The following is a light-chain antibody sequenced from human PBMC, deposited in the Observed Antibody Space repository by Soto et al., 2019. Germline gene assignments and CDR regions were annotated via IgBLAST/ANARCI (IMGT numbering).Light chain of an antibody. Sequence: QSVLIQPRSVSGSPGQSVTISCTGTSSDVGGYNYVSWYQQHPGKAPKLMIYDVSKRPSGVPDRFSGSKSGNTASLTISGLQAEDEADYYCCSYAGSYTHYVFGTGTKVTVL. CDR3: CSYAGSYTHYV. V-gene: IGLV2-11*01. CDR2: DVS. CDR1: SSDVGGYNY. J-gene: IGLJ1*01.